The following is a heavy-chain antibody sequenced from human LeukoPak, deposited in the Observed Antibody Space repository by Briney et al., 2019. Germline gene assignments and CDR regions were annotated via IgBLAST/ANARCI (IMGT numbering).Heavy chain of an antibody. Sequence: SETLSLTCTVSGGSISSSSYYWSWLRQPPGKGLEWIGYIYYSGSTNYNPSLKSRVTISVDTSKNQFSLKLSSVTAADTAVYYCAGSPGEQQSVPLDYWGQGTLVTVSS. CDR2: IYYSGST. J-gene: IGHJ4*02. CDR3: AGSPGEQQSVPLDY. CDR1: GGSISSSSYY. V-gene: IGHV4-61*01. D-gene: IGHD6-13*01.